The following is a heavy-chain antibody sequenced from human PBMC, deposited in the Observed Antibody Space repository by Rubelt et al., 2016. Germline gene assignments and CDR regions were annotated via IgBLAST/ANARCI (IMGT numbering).Heavy chain of an antibody. V-gene: IGHV4-39*07. CDR2: SGST. Sequence: SGSTYYNPSLKSRVTISVDTSKNQFSLKLSSVTAADTAVYYCARDPRLNIVVVPAAIRYGMDVWGQGTTVTVSS. D-gene: IGHD2-2*01. J-gene: IGHJ6*02. CDR3: ARDPRLNIVVVPAAIRYGMDV.